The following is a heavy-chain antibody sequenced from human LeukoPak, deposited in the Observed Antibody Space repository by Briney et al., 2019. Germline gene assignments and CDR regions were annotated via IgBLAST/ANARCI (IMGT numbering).Heavy chain of an antibody. CDR1: GFTFENYE. Sequence: GGSLRLPCAASGFTFENYEMNWVRQAPGKGLEWVSYISSSGSPIYYADSLKGRFTISRDNAKNSLYLQMNSLRAEDTAVYYCARGPSVGSGWSPDYWGQGTLVTVSS. CDR3: ARGPSVGSGWSPDY. D-gene: IGHD6-19*01. CDR2: ISSSGSPI. J-gene: IGHJ4*02. V-gene: IGHV3-48*03.